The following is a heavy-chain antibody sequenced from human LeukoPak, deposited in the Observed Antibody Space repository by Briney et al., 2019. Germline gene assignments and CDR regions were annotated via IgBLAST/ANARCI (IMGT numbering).Heavy chain of an antibody. Sequence: ASVKVSCKASGYTFTSYGISWVRQAPGQGLEWMGWISGYNGNTNYAQNLQGRVTMTTDTSTSTVYMELRSLRSDDTAVFYCARGRGLCSGNSCYFDYWGQGTLVTVSS. CDR3: ARGRGLCSGNSCYFDY. D-gene: IGHD2-15*01. CDR1: GYTFTSYG. V-gene: IGHV1-18*01. J-gene: IGHJ4*02. CDR2: ISGYNGNT.